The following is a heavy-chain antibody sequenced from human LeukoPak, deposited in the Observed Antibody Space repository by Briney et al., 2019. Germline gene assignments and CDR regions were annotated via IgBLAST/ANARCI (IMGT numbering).Heavy chain of an antibody. V-gene: IGHV3-53*01. Sequence: GGSLRLSCAASGITVSSSYMSWVRQAPGKGLEWVSVIYSGGSTYYADSVKGRFTISRDNSKNTLYLQMNSLRAEDTAVYYCARDLQLESWGQGTLVTVSS. CDR2: IYSGGST. CDR1: GITVSSSY. D-gene: IGHD4-11*01. CDR3: ARDLQLES. J-gene: IGHJ5*01.